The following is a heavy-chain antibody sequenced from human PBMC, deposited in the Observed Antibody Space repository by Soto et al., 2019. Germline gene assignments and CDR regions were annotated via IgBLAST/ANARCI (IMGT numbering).Heavy chain of an antibody. CDR2: LYWDDDK. CDR3: AHRVLRTVFGLVTTTAIYFDF. V-gene: IGHV2-5*02. CDR1: GISLHNRGGG. D-gene: IGHD3-3*01. J-gene: IGHJ4*02. Sequence: QITFNEAGPTGGRPTKTLTLTWRFSGISLHNRGGGVGWVRQVPGKAPEWPGILYWDDDKRYSASLKSRLTITKDTSKNQVVLTVSDLDPTDTATYYCAHRVLRTVFGLVTTTAIYFDFWGQGTPVAVSS.